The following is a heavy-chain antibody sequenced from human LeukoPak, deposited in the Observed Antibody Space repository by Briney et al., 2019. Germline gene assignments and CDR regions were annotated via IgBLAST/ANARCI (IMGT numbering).Heavy chain of an antibody. CDR2: IKENGRGM. CDR3: ARQVTSPGIPPWFDS. D-gene: IGHD1-1*01. CDR1: GFTFGSYW. Sequence: GGSLRLSCAASGFTFGSYWMSWVRRAPGKGLEWVANIKENGRGMNYMDSVEGRFTNSRDNAKNLLYLQMNSLRAEDTAVYYCARQVTSPGIPPWFDSWGQGTLVTVSS. V-gene: IGHV3-7*01. J-gene: IGHJ5*01.